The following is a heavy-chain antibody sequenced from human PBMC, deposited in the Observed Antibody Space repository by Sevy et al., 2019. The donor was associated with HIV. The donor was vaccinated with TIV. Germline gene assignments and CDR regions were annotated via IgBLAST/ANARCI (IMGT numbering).Heavy chain of an antibody. D-gene: IGHD3-22*01. CDR3: ARKYDSSGYFDY. CDR2: ISGSGGST. J-gene: IGHJ4*02. V-gene: IGHV3-23*01. Sequence: GGSLRLSCAASGFSFSSYAMSWVRQAPGKGLEWVSGISGSGGSTNYADSVKGRFTISRDNSKNTLYLQMNSLRAEDTALYYCARKYDSSGYFDYWGQGTLVTVSS. CDR1: GFSFSSYA.